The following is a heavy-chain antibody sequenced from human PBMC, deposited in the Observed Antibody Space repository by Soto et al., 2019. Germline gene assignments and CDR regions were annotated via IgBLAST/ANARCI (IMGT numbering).Heavy chain of an antibody. Sequence: GGSLRLSCAASGFTFSSSWMSWVRQAPGKGLEWVANIKQDGGEKYYVDSVKGRFTISRDNAKNSLYLQMDSLRLEDTAVYYCARGTRGYSYGSSYYYYAMDVWGQGTTVTVSS. CDR3: ARGTRGYSYGSSYYYYAMDV. CDR2: IKQDGGEK. J-gene: IGHJ6*02. CDR1: GFTFSSSW. D-gene: IGHD5-18*01. V-gene: IGHV3-7*01.